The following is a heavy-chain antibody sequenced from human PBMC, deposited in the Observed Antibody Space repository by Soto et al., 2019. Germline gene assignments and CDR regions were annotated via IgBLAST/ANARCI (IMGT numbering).Heavy chain of an antibody. D-gene: IGHD3-3*01. J-gene: IGHJ4*02. CDR3: AGEWSYFDY. CDR2: IKQTGSEK. V-gene: IGHV3-7*01. Sequence: PGGSLRLSCVASGFTFSSFYMGWVRQAPGKGLEWVANIKQTGSEKYYVDSVKGRFTISRDDAKNSLYLQMNSLRAEDTAVYYCAGEWSYFDYWGQGTLVTVSS. CDR1: GFTFSSFY.